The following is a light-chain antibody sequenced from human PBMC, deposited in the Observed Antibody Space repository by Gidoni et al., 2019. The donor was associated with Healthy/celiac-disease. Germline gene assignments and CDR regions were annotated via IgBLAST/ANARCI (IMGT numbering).Light chain of an antibody. CDR2: GAS. CDR1: QSVSSN. V-gene: IGKV3-15*01. J-gene: IGKJ5*01. CDR3: QQYNNWPPGIT. Sequence: EIVMMQSPATLSVSPGERATLSCRASQSVSSNLAWYQQKPGQAPRLLIDGASTRATGIPARFSGSGSGTEFTLTISSLQSEDFAVYYCQQYNNWPPGITFGQGTRLEIK.